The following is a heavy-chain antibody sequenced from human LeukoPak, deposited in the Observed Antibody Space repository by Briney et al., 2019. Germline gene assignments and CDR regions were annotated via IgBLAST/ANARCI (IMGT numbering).Heavy chain of an antibody. CDR3: ARLAAAEYYFDY. D-gene: IGHD6-13*01. Sequence: SETLSLTCAVYGGSFSGYYWSWIRQPPGKGLEWIGEINHSGSTNYNPSLKSRVTISVDTSKNQFSLKLSSVTAADTAVYYCARLAAAEYYFDYWGQGNLVTVSS. V-gene: IGHV4-34*01. CDR1: GGSFSGYY. J-gene: IGHJ4*02. CDR2: INHSGST.